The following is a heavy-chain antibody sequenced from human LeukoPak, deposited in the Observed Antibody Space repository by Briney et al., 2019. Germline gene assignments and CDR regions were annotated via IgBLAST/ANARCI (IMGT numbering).Heavy chain of an antibody. CDR3: AKRWHSSSYYDY. CDR1: GFTFSSYA. D-gene: IGHD6-6*01. Sequence: GRSLRLSCAASGFTFSSYAMSWVRQAPGKGLEWVSAISGSGGSTYYADSVKGRFTISRDNSKNTLYLQMNSLRAEDTAVYYCAKRWHSSSYYDYWGQGTLVTVSS. V-gene: IGHV3-23*01. CDR2: ISGSGGST. J-gene: IGHJ4*02.